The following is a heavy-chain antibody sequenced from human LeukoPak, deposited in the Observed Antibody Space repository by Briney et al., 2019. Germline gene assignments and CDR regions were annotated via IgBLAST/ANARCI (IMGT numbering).Heavy chain of an antibody. D-gene: IGHD3-10*01. J-gene: IGHJ5*02. V-gene: IGHV3-9*01. CDR3: AKGGSGSYLS. Sequence: GGSLRLFCAASGFTFDDYAMHWVRKALGKGLEWVSGISWNSGSIGYADSVKGRFTISRDNAKISLYLQMNSLRAEDTALYYCAKGGSGSYLSWGQGTLVTVSS. CDR2: ISWNSGSI. CDR1: GFTFDDYA.